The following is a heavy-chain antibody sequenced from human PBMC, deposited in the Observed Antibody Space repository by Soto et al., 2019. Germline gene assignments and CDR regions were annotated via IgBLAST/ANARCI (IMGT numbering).Heavy chain of an antibody. CDR2: INAGNGNT. V-gene: IGHV1-3*01. CDR3: ARALAAAKGGPSDY. J-gene: IGHJ4*02. CDR1: GYTFTSYA. Sequence: ASVKVPCKASGYTFTSYAMHWVRQAPGQRLEWMGWINAGNGNTKYSQKFQGRVTITRDTSASTAYMELSSLRSEDTAVYYCARALAAAKGGPSDYWGQGTLVTVSS. D-gene: IGHD6-13*01.